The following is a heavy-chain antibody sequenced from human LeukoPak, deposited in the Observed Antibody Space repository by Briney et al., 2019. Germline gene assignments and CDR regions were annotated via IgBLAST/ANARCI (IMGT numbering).Heavy chain of an antibody. CDR3: ATKGADGDWFDP. D-gene: IGHD4-17*01. CDR2: FDPDDGET. V-gene: IGHV1-24*01. J-gene: IGHJ5*02. Sequence: ASVKVSCKVSGYTLTELSMHWVRQAPGKGLEWMGGFDPDDGETIYAQKFQGRVTMTEDTSTDTAYMELSSLRSEDTAVYYCATKGADGDWFDPWGQGTLVTVSS. CDR1: GYTLTELS.